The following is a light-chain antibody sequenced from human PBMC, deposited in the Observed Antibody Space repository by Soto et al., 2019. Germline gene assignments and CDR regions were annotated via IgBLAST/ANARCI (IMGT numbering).Light chain of an antibody. CDR3: QQSHISPWT. Sequence: DIQMTQSPSSLSASVGDRVTVTCRANQSIGIFLNWYQQKPGKAPKLLIYAASSLQSGVPSRFSGSGSGTDFSLTISSLQPADFATYFCQQSHISPWTFGQGTTVEIK. V-gene: IGKV1-39*01. J-gene: IGKJ1*01. CDR2: AAS. CDR1: QSIGIF.